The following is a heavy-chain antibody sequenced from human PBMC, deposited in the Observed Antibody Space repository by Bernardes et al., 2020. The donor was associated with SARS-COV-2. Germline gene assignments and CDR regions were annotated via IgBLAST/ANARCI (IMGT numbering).Heavy chain of an antibody. Sequence: SETLSLTCTVSGGSISSYYWSWIRQPAGKGLEWIGCIYSSGSTNYNPSLKSRVTMSVDTSKNQFSLKLSSVTAADTAVYYCARDSLYCGSDCYLPTYAFDIWGKGTMVTVSS. CDR3: ARDSLYCGSDCYLPTYAFDI. CDR2: IYSSGST. CDR1: GGSISSYY. D-gene: IGHD2-21*02. V-gene: IGHV4-4*07. J-gene: IGHJ3*02.